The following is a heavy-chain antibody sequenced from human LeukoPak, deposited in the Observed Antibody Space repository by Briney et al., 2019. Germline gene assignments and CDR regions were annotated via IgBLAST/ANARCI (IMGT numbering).Heavy chain of an antibody. CDR2: ISYTRSNK. J-gene: IGHJ4*02. CDR3: ARVGAATQCFDY. V-gene: IGHV3-30*16. Sequence: GSCQRLSCAASVLTFSSYALHWARRASAKGLVWVTVISYTRSNKYYAGSVKGRFTTSRDKSKNTLYLQMNSLRAEDTGVYYCARVGAATQCFDYWGQGTLVTVSS. CDR1: VLTFSSYA. D-gene: IGHD2-15*01.